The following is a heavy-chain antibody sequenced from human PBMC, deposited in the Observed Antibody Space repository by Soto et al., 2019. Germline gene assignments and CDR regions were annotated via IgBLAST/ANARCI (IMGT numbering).Heavy chain of an antibody. CDR2: ISYDGSNK. CDR1: GFTFSSYG. D-gene: IGHD6-19*01. J-gene: IGHJ6*02. V-gene: IGHV3-30*18. Sequence: WGALRLSCAASGFTFSSYGIHWGRQAPGKGVGWVAVISYDGSNKYYADSVKGRFTISRDNSKNTLYLQMNSLRAEDTAVYYCAKDLGQWLVPAYYYYGMDVWGQGTTVTVSS. CDR3: AKDLGQWLVPAYYYYGMDV.